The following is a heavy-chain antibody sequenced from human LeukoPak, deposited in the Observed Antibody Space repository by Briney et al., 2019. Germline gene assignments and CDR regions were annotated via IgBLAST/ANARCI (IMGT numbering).Heavy chain of an antibody. V-gene: IGHV4-61*01. D-gene: IGHD3-9*01. CDR3: ARLRYDILNFDY. CDR1: GGSVSSGSYY. Sequence: PSETLSLTCTDSGGSVSSGSYYWSWIRQPPGKGLEWIGYIYYSGSTNYNPSLKSRVTISVDTSKNQSSLKLSSVTAADTAVYYCARLRYDILNFDYWGQGTLVTVSS. CDR2: IYYSGST. J-gene: IGHJ4*02.